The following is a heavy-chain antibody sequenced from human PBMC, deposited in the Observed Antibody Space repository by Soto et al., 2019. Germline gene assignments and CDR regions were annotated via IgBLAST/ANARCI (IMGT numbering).Heavy chain of an antibody. CDR3: AISQDRGGRTTFIY. Sequence: PVGSLRLSCAVSGFTFDDNAMHWVRQAPEKGLEWVSGINWKSDIGYADSVKGRFTISRDNAESSLYLQMNSLRAEDTALYYCAISQDRGGRTTFIYWGQGTQVTVSS. V-gene: IGHV3-9*01. J-gene: IGHJ4*02. CDR2: INWKSDI. CDR1: GFTFDDNA. D-gene: IGHD3-16*01.